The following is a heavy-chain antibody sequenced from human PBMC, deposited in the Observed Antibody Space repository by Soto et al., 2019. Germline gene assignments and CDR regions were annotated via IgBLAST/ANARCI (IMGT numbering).Heavy chain of an antibody. V-gene: IGHV3-11*01. D-gene: IGHD3-16*01. CDR1: GSIFSDY. Sequence: QVQLLEPGGGLVKPGGSLRLSCAASGSIFSDYRSWVGQAPGKGLEWLSYISGSGRTIYSADSVKGRFTISRDNATNSLHLQMNNLRAEDTAVYYCARLPFPWGWFDPWGQGTLVTVSS. J-gene: IGHJ5*02. CDR2: ISGSGRTI. CDR3: ARLPFPWGWFDP.